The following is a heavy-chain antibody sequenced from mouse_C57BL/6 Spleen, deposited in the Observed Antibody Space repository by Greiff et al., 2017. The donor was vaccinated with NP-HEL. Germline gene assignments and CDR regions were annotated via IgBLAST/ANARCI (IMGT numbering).Heavy chain of an antibody. CDR2: IYPGSGST. CDR3: ARERTTVPGFDV. D-gene: IGHD1-1*01. CDR1: GYTFTSYW. V-gene: IGHV1-55*01. Sequence: QVQLQQPGAELVKPGASVKMSCKASGYTFTSYWITWVKQRPGQGLEWIGDIYPGSGSTNYNEKFKSKATLTVDTSSSTAYMQLSSLTSEDSAVYYCARERTTVPGFDVWGTGTTVTVSS. J-gene: IGHJ1*03.